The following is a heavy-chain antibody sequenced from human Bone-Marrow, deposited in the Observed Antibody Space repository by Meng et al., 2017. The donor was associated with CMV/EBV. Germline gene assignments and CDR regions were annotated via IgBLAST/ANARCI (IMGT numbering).Heavy chain of an antibody. V-gene: IGHV3-74*01. Sequence: GESLKISCAASGFTFSSYEMNWVRQAPGKGLVWVSRINSAGSSTTYADSVKGRFTISRDNAKNTLYLQMNSLRAEDTAVYYCARDHGTRSGSYLNVFDYWGQGTLVTVSS. J-gene: IGHJ4*02. CDR1: GFTFSSYE. CDR2: INSAGSST. D-gene: IGHD1-26*01. CDR3: ARDHGTRSGSYLNVFDY.